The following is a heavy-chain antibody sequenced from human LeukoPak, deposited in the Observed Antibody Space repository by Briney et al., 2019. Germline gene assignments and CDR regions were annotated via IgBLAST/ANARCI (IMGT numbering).Heavy chain of an antibody. V-gene: IGHV3-23*01. D-gene: IGHD3-9*01. CDR2: ISNSGGST. J-gene: IGHJ4*02. Sequence: GGSLRLSCAASGFTFNTYTMYWVRQAPGKGLEWVSGISNSGGSTYYADSVKGRFTISRDNSKNTLYLQMNSLRAEDTAVYYCANGPHYNILTGFYKVRSHLDYWGQGILVTVSS. CDR3: ANGPHYNILTGFYKVRSHLDY. CDR1: GFTFNTYT.